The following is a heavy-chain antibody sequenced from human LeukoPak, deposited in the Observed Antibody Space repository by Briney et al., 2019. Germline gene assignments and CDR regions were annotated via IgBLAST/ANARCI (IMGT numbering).Heavy chain of an antibody. V-gene: IGHV4-34*01. CDR1: GGSFSAYY. Sequence: SETLSLTCAVYGGSFSAYYWSWIRQPPGKGLEWIGEISHSGSTKYNPSLKSRVTILVDTSKNHFSLKLSSVTAADTAVYYCASNRPTLRVSDYWGQGALVTVSS. CDR2: ISHSGST. CDR3: ASNRPTLRVSDY. J-gene: IGHJ4*02. D-gene: IGHD5/OR15-5a*01.